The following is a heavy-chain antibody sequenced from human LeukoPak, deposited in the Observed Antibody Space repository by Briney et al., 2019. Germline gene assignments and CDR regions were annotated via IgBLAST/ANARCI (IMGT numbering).Heavy chain of an antibody. V-gene: IGHV3-66*01. CDR3: ARGYSYSWGY. J-gene: IGHJ4*02. Sequence: GGSLRLSCAASGFTVSSVYMSWVRQAPGKGLEWVSVLYSGGSTYYADSVKGRFTISRDNSKNTLYLQMNSRRAEDTAVYYCARGYSYSWGYWGQGALVTVSS. D-gene: IGHD5-18*01. CDR1: GFTVSSVY. CDR2: LYSGGST.